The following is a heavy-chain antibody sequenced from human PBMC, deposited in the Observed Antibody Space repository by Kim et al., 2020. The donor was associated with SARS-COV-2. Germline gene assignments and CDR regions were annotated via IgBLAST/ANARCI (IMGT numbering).Heavy chain of an antibody. CDR3: AKDIEKAAAGTNFDY. D-gene: IGHD6-13*01. V-gene: IGHV3-9*01. J-gene: IGHJ4*02. CDR1: GFTFDDYA. Sequence: GGSLRLSCAASGFTFDDYAMHWVRQAPGKGLEWVSGISWNSGSIGYADSVKGRFTISRDNAKNSLYLQMNSLRAEDTALYYCAKDIEKAAAGTNFDYWGQGTLVTVSS. CDR2: ISWNSGSI.